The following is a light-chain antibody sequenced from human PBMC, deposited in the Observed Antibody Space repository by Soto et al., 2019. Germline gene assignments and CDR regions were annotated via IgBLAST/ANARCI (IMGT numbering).Light chain of an antibody. V-gene: IGLV2-14*03. J-gene: IGLJ2*01. CDR2: EVF. Sequence: QSALTQPASVSGSPGQSITISCTGTSSDVGGYDYVSWYQQHPGNVPKLMIYEVFRRPSGISDRFSGSKSGNTASLTISGLQAEDEAYYYCCSYTTTSTFVFGGGTKVTVL. CDR1: SSDVGGYDY. CDR3: CSYTTTSTFV.